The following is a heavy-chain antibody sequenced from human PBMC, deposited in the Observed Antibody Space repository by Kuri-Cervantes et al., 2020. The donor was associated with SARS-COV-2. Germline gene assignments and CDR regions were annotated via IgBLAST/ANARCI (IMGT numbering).Heavy chain of an antibody. CDR2: IYYSGST. Sequence: SETLSLTCTVSGGSISSYYWSWIRQPPGKGLEWIGYIYYSGSTNYNPSLKSRVTISVDTSKNQFSLKLSSVTAADTAVYYCATGGSGSAYWGQGTLVTVSS. CDR3: ATGGSGSAY. CDR1: GGSISSYY. V-gene: IGHV4-59*01. J-gene: IGHJ4*02. D-gene: IGHD1-26*01.